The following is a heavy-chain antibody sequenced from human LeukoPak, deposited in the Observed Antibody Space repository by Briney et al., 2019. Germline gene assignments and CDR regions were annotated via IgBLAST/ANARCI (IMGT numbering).Heavy chain of an antibody. D-gene: IGHD2/OR15-2a*01. Sequence: SGTLSLTCAVSGGSISNSNWWSWVRQPPGKGLEWIGEVYHSGSTYYNPSLKSRVTMSVDTSKNQFSLKLTSVAAADTAVYYCARGTFKDGLDVWGQGTTVTVSS. CDR3: ARGTFKDGLDV. V-gene: IGHV4-4*02. CDR2: VYHSGST. J-gene: IGHJ6*02. CDR1: GGSISNSNW.